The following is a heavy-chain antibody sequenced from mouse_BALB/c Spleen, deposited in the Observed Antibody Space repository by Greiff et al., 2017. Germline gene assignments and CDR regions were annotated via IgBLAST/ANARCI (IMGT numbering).Heavy chain of an antibody. V-gene: IGHV5-9-4*01. D-gene: IGHD2-4*01. CDR3: ANMITARGFAY. CDR1: GFTFSSYA. Sequence: EVQRVESGGGLVKPGGSLKLSCAASGFTFSSYAMSWVRQSPEKRLEWVAEISSGGSYTYYPDTVTGRFTISRDNAKNTLYLEMSSLRSEDTAMYYCANMITARGFAYWGQGTLVTVSA. J-gene: IGHJ3*01. CDR2: ISSGGSYT.